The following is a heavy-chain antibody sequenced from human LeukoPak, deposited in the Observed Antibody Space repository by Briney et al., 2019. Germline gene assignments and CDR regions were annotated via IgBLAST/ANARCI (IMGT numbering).Heavy chain of an antibody. Sequence: GRSLRLSCAAPGFIFSNYWMHWVRQAPGEGLVWVSGINRDGGTTSFADSVKGRFTVSRDNAKTTLFVEMSSLRAGDTAVYYCTRDWRSTLDYWGQGSLVTVSS. J-gene: IGHJ4*02. CDR3: TRDWRSTLDY. CDR1: GFIFSNYW. D-gene: IGHD1-1*01. V-gene: IGHV3-74*01. CDR2: INRDGGTT.